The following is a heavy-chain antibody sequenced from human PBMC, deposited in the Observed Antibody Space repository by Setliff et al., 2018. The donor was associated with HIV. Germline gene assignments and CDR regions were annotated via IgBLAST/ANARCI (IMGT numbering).Heavy chain of an antibody. V-gene: IGHV4-39*01. J-gene: IGHJ6*02. CDR3: ARRAESTTTWFSSWYSYDMDV. CDR1: GVSFSTNMYY. D-gene: IGHD2-15*01. Sequence: SETLSLTCSVSGVSFSTNMYYWGWIRQPPGKRLEWVGSVYYSGDIFYNPSLRSRVTISLDSSKNQLSLRLKSVTAADTAVYFCARRAESTTTWFSSWYSYDMDVWGQGTTVTVSS. CDR2: VYYSGDI.